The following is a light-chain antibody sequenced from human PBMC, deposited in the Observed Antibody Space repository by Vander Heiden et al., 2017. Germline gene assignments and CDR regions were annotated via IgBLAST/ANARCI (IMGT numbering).Light chain of an antibody. V-gene: IGKV1-33*01. J-gene: IGKJ2*01. CDR1: EDITIY. Sequence: PMTQSPPGLSASVGYRSTNSCQASEDITIYLTWYQQKPGKAPQVLIYYTSNWETGVSARFSGSGSGTYFTFTISSLQPEDMAIYYCHQYDNLPYTFGQGTKLGIK. CDR3: HQYDNLPYT. CDR2: YTS.